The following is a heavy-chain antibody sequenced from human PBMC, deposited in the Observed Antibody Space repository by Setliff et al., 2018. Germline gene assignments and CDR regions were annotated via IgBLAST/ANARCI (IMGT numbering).Heavy chain of an antibody. CDR2: IDPKSGRT. V-gene: IGHV1-2*02. Sequence: ASVKVSCKTSGYPFVGYFIYWMRQAPGQGLEWVGWIDPKSGRTKYAVKFQGRVTMTRDTSSSTIYMEVNSLTSDDTAVYYCARTVGRQDYFDYWGQGTLVTVSS. D-gene: IGHD2-15*01. CDR1: GYPFVGYF. J-gene: IGHJ4*02. CDR3: ARTVGRQDYFDY.